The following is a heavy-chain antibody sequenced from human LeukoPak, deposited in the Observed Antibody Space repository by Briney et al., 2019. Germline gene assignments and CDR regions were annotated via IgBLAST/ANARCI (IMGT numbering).Heavy chain of an antibody. Sequence: PSETLSLTCTVSGGSISSGDYYWSWIRQPPGKGLEWIGYIYYSGSTYYNPSLKSRVTISVDTSKNQFSLKLSSVTAADTAVYYCARVIYYDSRERPGIDYYFDYWGQGTLVTVSS. CDR2: IYYSGST. V-gene: IGHV4-30-4*01. J-gene: IGHJ4*02. CDR1: GGSISSGDYY. CDR3: ARVIYYDSRERPGIDYYFDY. D-gene: IGHD3-22*01.